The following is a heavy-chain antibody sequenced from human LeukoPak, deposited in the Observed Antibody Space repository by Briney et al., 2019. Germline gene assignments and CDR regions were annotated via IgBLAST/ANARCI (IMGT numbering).Heavy chain of an antibody. J-gene: IGHJ5*02. V-gene: IGHV4-59*12. CDR2: IYYSGST. Sequence: SESLSLTCTVSGGSISSYYWSWIRQPPGKGLEWIGYIYYSGSTNYNPSLKSRVTISVDTSKNQFSLKLSSVTAADTAVYYCARDYRDTYGSAKRFDPWGQGTLVTVSS. CDR1: GGSISSYY. CDR3: ARDYRDTYGSAKRFDP. D-gene: IGHD3-10*01.